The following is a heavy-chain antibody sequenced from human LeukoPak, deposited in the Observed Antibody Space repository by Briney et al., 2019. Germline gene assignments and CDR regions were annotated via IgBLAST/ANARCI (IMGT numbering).Heavy chain of an antibody. J-gene: IGHJ4*02. CDR3: ARQRYCSSTSCSLGNYYFDY. CDR2: IYHSGST. Sequence: SETLSLTCAVSGYSITSGYYWGWIRQPPGKGLAWIGSIYHSGSTYYNPSLKSRVTISVDTSKNQFPLKLSSVTAADTAVYYCARQRYCSSTSCSLGNYYFDYWGQGTLVTVSS. V-gene: IGHV4-38-2*01. D-gene: IGHD2-2*01. CDR1: GYSITSGYY.